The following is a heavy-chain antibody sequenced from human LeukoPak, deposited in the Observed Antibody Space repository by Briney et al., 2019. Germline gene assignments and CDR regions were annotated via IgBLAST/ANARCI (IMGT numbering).Heavy chain of an antibody. CDR2: ISSSSSTI. Sequence: GSLRLSCAASGFTFSSYSMNWVRQAPGKGLEWVSYISSSSSTIYYADSVKGRFTISRGNAKNSLYLQMNSLRAEDTAVYYCARANTSSSWSFDYWGQGTLVTVSS. D-gene: IGHD6-13*01. V-gene: IGHV3-48*01. CDR1: GFTFSSYS. CDR3: ARANTSSSWSFDY. J-gene: IGHJ4*02.